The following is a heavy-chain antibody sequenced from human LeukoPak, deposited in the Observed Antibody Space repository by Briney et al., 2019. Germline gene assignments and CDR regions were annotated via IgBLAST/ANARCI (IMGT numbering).Heavy chain of an antibody. Sequence: XXXAPGXGXXWVSYISSTSSYIYYADSVRGRFTISRDNAKNSLYLQMDSLRVEDTAVYYCVRQATWNYFDFWGQGTLVTVSS. J-gene: IGHJ4*02. D-gene: IGHD1-1*01. CDR2: ISSTSSYI. CDR3: VRQATWNYFDF. V-gene: IGHV3-21*01.